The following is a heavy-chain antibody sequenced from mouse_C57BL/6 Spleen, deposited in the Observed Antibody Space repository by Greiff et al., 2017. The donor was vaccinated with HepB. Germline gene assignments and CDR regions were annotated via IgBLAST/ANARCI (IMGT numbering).Heavy chain of an antibody. J-gene: IGHJ1*03. V-gene: IGHV1-4*01. CDR1: GYTFTSYT. Sequence: VQLQQSGAELARPGASVKMSCKASGYTFTSYTMHWVKQRPGQGLEWIGYINPSSGYTKYNQKFKDKATLTADKSSSTAYMQLSSLTSEDSAVYYCASVITTVVATGFDVWGTGTTVTVSS. D-gene: IGHD1-1*01. CDR2: INPSSGYT. CDR3: ASVITTVVATGFDV.